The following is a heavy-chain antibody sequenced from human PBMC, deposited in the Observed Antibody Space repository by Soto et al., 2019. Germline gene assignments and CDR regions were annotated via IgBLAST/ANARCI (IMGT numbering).Heavy chain of an antibody. J-gene: IGHJ4*02. CDR1: GGSMKNYY. CDR3: ARGYSYYESTQAIFEY. Sequence: SETLSLTCTVSGGSMKNYYWSWIRQPPGKGLEWIGYIYYSGSTKYNPSLKSRVTVSIDTSKNQFSLKLNSVTAADTAVYHCARGYSYYESTQAIFEYWGQGTLVTVSS. D-gene: IGHD3-22*01. V-gene: IGHV4-59*01. CDR2: IYYSGST.